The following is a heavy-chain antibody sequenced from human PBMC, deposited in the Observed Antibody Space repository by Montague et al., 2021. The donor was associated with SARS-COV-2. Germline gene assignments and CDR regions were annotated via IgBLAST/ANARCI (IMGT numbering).Heavy chain of an antibody. CDR3: ARQLPSYCSTNKCYPYYFDV. V-gene: IGHV4-38-2*02. CDR1: GYSISSGDY. CDR2: IYRNGNT. Sequence: SETLSLTCTVSGYSISSGDYWGWIRQPPGKGLEWIGRIYRNGNTYYNPSLKSRVTISVDTSKNHFSLSLNSVTAADTAVYFCARQLPSYCSTNKCYPYYFDVWGQGALVTDSS. J-gene: IGHJ4*02. D-gene: IGHD2-2*01.